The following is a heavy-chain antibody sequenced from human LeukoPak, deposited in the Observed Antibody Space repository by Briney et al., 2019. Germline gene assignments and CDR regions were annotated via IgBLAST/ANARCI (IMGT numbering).Heavy chain of an antibody. CDR3: ARDLPEGAFDI. CDR1: GFTFSSYW. V-gene: IGHV3-7*01. CDR2: IKQDGSEK. J-gene: IGHJ3*02. Sequence: PGGSLRLSCAPSGFTFSSYWMSWVRQAPGKGLKWVANIKQDGSEKYYVDSVKGRFTISRDNAKNSLYLQMNSLRAEDTAVYYCARDLPEGAFDIWGQGTMVTVSS.